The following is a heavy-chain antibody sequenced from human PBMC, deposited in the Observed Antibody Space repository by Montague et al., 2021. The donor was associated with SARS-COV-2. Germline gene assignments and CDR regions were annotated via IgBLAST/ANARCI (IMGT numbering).Heavy chain of an antibody. D-gene: IGHD6-13*01. J-gene: IGHJ6*02. CDR3: ARVGRQRLVLLSGMDV. CDR2: IHYSGST. Sequence: SETLSPTCTVSGGSISSSSYYWGWIRQPPGKGLEWIGSIHYSGSTYYNPSLKSRVTISIDTSKNQFSLKLSSVTAADTAVYYCARVGRQRLVLLSGMDVWGQGTTVTVSS. V-gene: IGHV4-39*07. CDR1: GGSISSSSYY.